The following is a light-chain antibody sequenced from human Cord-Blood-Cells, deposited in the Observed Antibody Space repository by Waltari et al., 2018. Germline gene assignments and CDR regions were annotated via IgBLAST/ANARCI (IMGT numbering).Light chain of an antibody. J-gene: IGLJ3*02. V-gene: IGLV4-69*01. CDR3: QTWGTGIHWV. CDR2: LNSDGSH. Sequence: QLVLTQSPSASASLGASLKLTCTLRSAHSSSAIAWHLQQPEKGPRYLMKLNSDGSHSKGDGIPDRFSGSSAGAERYLTISSLQSEDEADYYCQTWGTGIHWVFGGGTKLTVL. CDR1: SAHSSSA.